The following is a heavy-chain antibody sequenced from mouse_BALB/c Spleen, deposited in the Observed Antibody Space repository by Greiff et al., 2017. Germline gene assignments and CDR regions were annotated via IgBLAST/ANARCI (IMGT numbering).Heavy chain of an antibody. CDR2: ISNLAYSI. J-gene: IGHJ1*01. CDR1: GFTFSDYG. CDR3: ARDPDYYGSSYWYFDV. D-gene: IGHD1-1*01. V-gene: IGHV5-15*02. Sequence: EVQVVESGGGLVQPGGSRKLSCAASGFTFSDYGMAWVRQAPGKGPEWVAFISNLAYSIYYADTVTGRFTISRENAKNTLYLEMSSLRSEDTAMYYCARDPDYYGSSYWYFDVWGAGTTVTVSS.